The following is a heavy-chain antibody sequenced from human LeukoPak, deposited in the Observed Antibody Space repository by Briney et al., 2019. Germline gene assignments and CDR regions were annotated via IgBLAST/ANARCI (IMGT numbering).Heavy chain of an antibody. Sequence: GGSLRLSCAASGFTFSSYGMHWVRQAPGKGLEWVAVIWYDGSNKYYAGSVKGRFTISRDNSKNTLYLQMNSLRAEDTAVYYCARSSSYDILTGYYKGNWFDPWGQGTLVTVSS. CDR1: GFTFSSYG. CDR3: ARSSSYDILTGYYKGNWFDP. J-gene: IGHJ5*02. D-gene: IGHD3-9*01. CDR2: IWYDGSNK. V-gene: IGHV3-33*01.